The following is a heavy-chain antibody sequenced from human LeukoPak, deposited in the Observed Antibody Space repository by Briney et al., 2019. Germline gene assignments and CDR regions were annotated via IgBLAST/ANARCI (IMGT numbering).Heavy chain of an antibody. D-gene: IGHD3-10*01. V-gene: IGHV3-48*03. Sequence: GRFTISRDDAKNSLYLQMNSLRAEDTAIYYCAREATPGEDYWGQGTLVTVSS. J-gene: IGHJ4*02. CDR3: AREATPGEDY.